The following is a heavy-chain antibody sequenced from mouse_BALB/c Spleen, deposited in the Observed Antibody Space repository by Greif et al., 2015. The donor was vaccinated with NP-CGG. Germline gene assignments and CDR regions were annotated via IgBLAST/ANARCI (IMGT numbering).Heavy chain of an antibody. CDR2: IDPANGNT. J-gene: IGHJ4*01. Sequence: VQLKDSGAELVKPGASVKLSCTASGFNIKDTYMHWVKQRPEQGLEWIGRIDPANGNTKYDPKFQGKATITADTSSNTAYLHLSILTSEDTAFYDCASGDYDGVGAMVYWGQVTSVTVSS. CDR1: GFNIKDTY. CDR3: ASGDYDGVGAMVY. D-gene: IGHD2-4*01. V-gene: IGHV14-3*02.